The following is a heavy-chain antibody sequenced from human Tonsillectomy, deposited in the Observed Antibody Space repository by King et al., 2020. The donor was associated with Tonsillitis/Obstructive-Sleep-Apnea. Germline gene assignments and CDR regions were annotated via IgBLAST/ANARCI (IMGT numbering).Heavy chain of an antibody. J-gene: IGHJ2*01. CDR2: IKHDGSEK. CDR1: GFTFSNYW. CDR3: ARDKAGGWYFDL. Sequence: VQLVESGGGLVQPGGSLRLSCAASGFTFSNYWVYWVRQAPGKGLEWVANIKHDGSEKYYVDSVKGRFTISRDNAKNSLYLQMNSLRAEDTAVYYCARDKAGGWYFDLWGRGTLVTVSS. D-gene: IGHD3-10*01. V-gene: IGHV3-7*03.